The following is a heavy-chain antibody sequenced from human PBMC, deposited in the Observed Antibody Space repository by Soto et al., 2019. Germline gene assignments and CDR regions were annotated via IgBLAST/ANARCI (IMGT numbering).Heavy chain of an antibody. D-gene: IGHD3-10*01. J-gene: IGHJ6*02. Sequence: QVQLQESGPGLVKPSQTLSLTCTVSGGSISSGGYYWSWIRQHPGKGLEWIGYIYYSGSTYYNPSLKRRVTISVDTSKNQFSPKLSSVTAADTTVYYCARELRFGEDYYGMDVWGQGTTVTVSS. CDR3: ARELRFGEDYYGMDV. CDR1: GGSISSGGYY. CDR2: IYYSGST. V-gene: IGHV4-31*03.